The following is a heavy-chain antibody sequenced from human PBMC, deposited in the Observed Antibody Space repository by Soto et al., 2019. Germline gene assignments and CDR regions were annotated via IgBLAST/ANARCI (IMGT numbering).Heavy chain of an antibody. CDR3: AKKSSYDSSDDLDS. Sequence: EVQLLESGGGLVQPGGSLRLSCAASGFSFSNHAMSWVRQAPGKGLEWVSSIRASDGSTYYGASVKSRFTISRDNPKNALYLQIKSLRVKNTAVYYCAKKSSYDSSDDLDSWGQGTLVSVSS. V-gene: IGHV3-23*01. CDR1: GFSFSNHA. D-gene: IGHD3-22*01. CDR2: IRASDGST. J-gene: IGHJ4*02.